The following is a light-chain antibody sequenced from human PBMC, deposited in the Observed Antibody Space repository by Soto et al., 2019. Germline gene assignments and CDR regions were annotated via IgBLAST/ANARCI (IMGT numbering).Light chain of an antibody. J-gene: IGKJ1*01. CDR3: QHYNSYPWT. V-gene: IGKV1-5*03. CDR1: QSISSW. CDR2: KAS. Sequence: DIQMTQSPSTLSASVGDRVTITCQASQSISSWLAWYQQKPGKAPKLLIYKASSLESGVPSRFGGSGSGTEFTLTISSLQPDDFATYYCQHYNSYPWTFGQGTKVDIK.